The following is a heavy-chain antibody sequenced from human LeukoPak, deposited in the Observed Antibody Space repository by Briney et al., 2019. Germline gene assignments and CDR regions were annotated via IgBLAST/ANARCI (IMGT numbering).Heavy chain of an antibody. D-gene: IGHD3-22*01. V-gene: IGHV5-51*01. CDR3: ARRRVDSSGYPLDGFDI. Sequence: GESLKISCKDSGYTFTSYWIGWVRQMPGKGLEWMGIIYPGDPDTRYSPSFQGQVTISADKSISTAYLQWSSLKASDTAMYYCARRRVDSSGYPLDGFDIWGQGTMVTVSS. CDR2: IYPGDPDT. J-gene: IGHJ3*02. CDR1: GYTFTSYW.